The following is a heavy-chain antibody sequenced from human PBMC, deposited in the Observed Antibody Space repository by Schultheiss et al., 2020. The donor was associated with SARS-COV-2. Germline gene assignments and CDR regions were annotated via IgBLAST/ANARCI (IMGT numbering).Heavy chain of an antibody. Sequence: AGSLRLSCAASGFTFSGSAIHWVRQASGKGLEWIGRIRNKANNHATAYAESLKGRFTISRDDSKNTAYLQVNSLKTEDTAVYYCSRHLDFSGSLVTNCCMDVWGQGTTVTVSS. CDR3: SRHLDFSGSLVTNCCMDV. D-gene: IGHD3-10*01. CDR2: IRNKANNHAT. J-gene: IGHJ6*02. V-gene: IGHV3-73*01. CDR1: GFTFSGSA.